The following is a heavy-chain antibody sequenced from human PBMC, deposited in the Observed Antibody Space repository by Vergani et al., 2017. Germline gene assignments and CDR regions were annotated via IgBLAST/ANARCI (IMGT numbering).Heavy chain of an antibody. CDR1: GFTFSTYD. V-gene: IGHV3-13*01. Sequence: EVQLVGSGGGLVQPGGSLRLSCAASGFTFSTYDMHWVRQATGKGLEWVSAIGTDGDTYYPDSVKGRVTISRENAKNSLYLQMNGLRAEDTAVYYCARRDSSSPALDYWGQGTLVTVSS. D-gene: IGHD6-6*01. CDR3: ARRDSSSPALDY. J-gene: IGHJ4*02. CDR2: IGTDGDT.